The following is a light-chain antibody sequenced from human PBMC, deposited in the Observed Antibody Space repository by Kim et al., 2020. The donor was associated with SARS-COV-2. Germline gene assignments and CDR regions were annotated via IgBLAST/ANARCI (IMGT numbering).Light chain of an antibody. J-gene: IGKJ2*01. CDR1: QSVSSN. CDR3: QQYNNWPMYT. Sequence: EIVMTQSPATLSVSPGERGTLSCRASQSVSSNLAWYQQKPGQAPRLLIYGASTRATGIPARFSDSGSGTEFTLTISSLQSEDFAVYYCQQYNNWPMYTFGQGTKLEI. CDR2: GAS. V-gene: IGKV3-15*01.